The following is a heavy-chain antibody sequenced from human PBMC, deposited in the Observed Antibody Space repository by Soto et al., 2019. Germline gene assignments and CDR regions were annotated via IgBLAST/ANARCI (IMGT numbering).Heavy chain of an antibody. CDR1: GFTFRSYA. D-gene: IGHD5-12*01. CDR2: VSYDGGNE. Sequence: QVQLVESGGGVVQPGRSLRLSCTASGFTFRSYAMHWVRQAPGKGLEWVASVSYDGGNEHYADSVKGRFTISRDNSKNTLSLQMNSLRVEDTAVFYCARARGYDKWDTVNYWGQGTQVTVSS. V-gene: IGHV3-30-3*01. CDR3: ARARGYDKWDTVNY. J-gene: IGHJ4*02.